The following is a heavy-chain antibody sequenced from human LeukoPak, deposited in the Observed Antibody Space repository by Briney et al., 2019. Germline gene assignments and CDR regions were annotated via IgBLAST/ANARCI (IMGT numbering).Heavy chain of an antibody. V-gene: IGHV3-23*01. J-gene: IGHJ4*02. Sequence: PSETLSLTCTVSGGSISSSSYYWGWVRQAPGKGLEWVSAISGSGGSTYYADSVKGRFTISRDNSKNTLYLQMNSLRAEDTAVYYCAKQVDFDWLLLLFDYWGQGTLVTVSS. CDR2: ISGSGGST. D-gene: IGHD3-9*01. CDR3: AKQVDFDWLLLLFDY. CDR1: GGSISSSSYY.